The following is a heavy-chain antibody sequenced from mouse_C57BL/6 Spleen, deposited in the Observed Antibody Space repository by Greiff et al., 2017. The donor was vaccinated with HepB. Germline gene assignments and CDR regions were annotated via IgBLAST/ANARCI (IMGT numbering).Heavy chain of an antibody. J-gene: IGHJ1*03. Sequence: QVQLQQSGAELARPGASVKLSCKASGYTFTSYGISWVKQRTGQGLEWIGEIYPRSGNTYYNEKFKGKATLTADKSSSTAYMALRSLTSEDSAVYFCARLFITTVVATNFDVWGTGTTVTVSS. V-gene: IGHV1-81*01. CDR3: ARLFITTVVATNFDV. D-gene: IGHD1-1*01. CDR2: IYPRSGNT. CDR1: GYTFTSYG.